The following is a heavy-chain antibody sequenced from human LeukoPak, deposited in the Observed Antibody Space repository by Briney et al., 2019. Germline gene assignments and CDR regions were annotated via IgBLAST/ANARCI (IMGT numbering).Heavy chain of an antibody. Sequence: ASVKVSCKVSGYTLTELSIHWVRQAPGQGLEWMGWINPNSGGTNYAQKFQGRVTMTKDTSISTAYMELSRLRSDDTAVYYCARDFLHVYYYDSSGYVRGAFDIWGQGTVVTVSS. D-gene: IGHD3-22*01. CDR1: GYTLTELS. CDR2: INPNSGGT. V-gene: IGHV1-2*02. CDR3: ARDFLHVYYYDSSGYVRGAFDI. J-gene: IGHJ3*02.